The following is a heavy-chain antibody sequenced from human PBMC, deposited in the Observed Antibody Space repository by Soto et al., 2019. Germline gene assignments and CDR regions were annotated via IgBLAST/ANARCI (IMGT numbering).Heavy chain of an antibody. V-gene: IGHV4-39*01. J-gene: IGHJ5*02. D-gene: IGHD3-3*01. CDR1: GGSISSSSYY. CDR3: ARQYDFWSGYYMPNWFDP. Sequence: SETLSLTCTVSGGSISSSSYYWGWIRQPPGKGLEWIGSIYYSGSTYYNPSLKSRVTISVDTSKNQFSLKLSSVTAADTAVYYCARQYDFWSGYYMPNWFDPWGQGTLVTVSS. CDR2: IYYSGST.